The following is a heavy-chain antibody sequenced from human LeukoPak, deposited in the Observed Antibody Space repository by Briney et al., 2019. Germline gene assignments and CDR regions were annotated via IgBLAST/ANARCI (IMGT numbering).Heavy chain of an antibody. V-gene: IGHV1-46*01. CDR2: INPSGGST. CDR3: ARVSRWLQLGYAFDI. D-gene: IGHD5-24*01. J-gene: IGHJ3*02. CDR1: GYTFTSYY. Sequence: ASVKVSCKASGYTFTSYYMHWVRQAPGQGLEWMGIINPSGGSTSYAQKFQGRVTMTRDMSTSTVYMELRSLRSDDTAVYYCARVSRWLQLGYAFDIWGQGTMVTVSS.